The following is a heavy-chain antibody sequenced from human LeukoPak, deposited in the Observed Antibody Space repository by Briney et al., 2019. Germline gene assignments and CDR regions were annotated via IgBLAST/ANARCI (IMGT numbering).Heavy chain of an antibody. CDR3: ARDYGSGSYYFLY. J-gene: IGHJ4*02. V-gene: IGHV1-46*01. Sequence: GASVKVSRKASGYTFTSYYMHWVRQAPGQGLEFLGVINPSDTSTSYAQKFQGRVTMTRDTSTSTVYMELSSLRSEDTAVYYCARDYGSGSYYFLYWGQGTLVTVSS. CDR2: INPSDTST. CDR1: GYTFTSYY. D-gene: IGHD3-10*01.